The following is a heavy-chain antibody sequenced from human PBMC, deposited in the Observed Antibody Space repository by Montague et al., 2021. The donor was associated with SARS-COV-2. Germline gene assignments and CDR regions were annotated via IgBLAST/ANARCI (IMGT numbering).Heavy chain of an antibody. CDR2: INYGGST. Sequence: SETLSLTCAVYGGSFSDYHWTWIRQSPGGGLEWIGQINYGGSTKYNPSLRSRVTISIDTSKNQVSLELRSVTPEDTAVYYCSRIAFAVIPHWGQGTLVTVSS. V-gene: IGHV4-34*01. CDR1: GGSFSDYH. D-gene: IGHD3-16*01. CDR3: SRIAFAVIPH. J-gene: IGHJ4*02.